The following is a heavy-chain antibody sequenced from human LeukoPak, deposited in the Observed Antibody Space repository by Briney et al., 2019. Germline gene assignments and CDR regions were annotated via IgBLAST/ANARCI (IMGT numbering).Heavy chain of an antibody. CDR2: IQSDGRNK. Sequence: GGSLRLSCAASGFTFSSYGMHWVRQAPGKGLEWVAFIQSDGRNKYYADSVKGRFTISRDNSKNTLFLQMNSLRAEDTAVYYCAKDKSMVRELDYWGQGNLVTVSS. V-gene: IGHV3-30*02. CDR3: AKDKSMVRELDY. D-gene: IGHD3-10*01. CDR1: GFTFSSYG. J-gene: IGHJ4*02.